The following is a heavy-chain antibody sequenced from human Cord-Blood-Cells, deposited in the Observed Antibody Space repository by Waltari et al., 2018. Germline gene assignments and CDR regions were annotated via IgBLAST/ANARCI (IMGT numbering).Heavy chain of an antibody. D-gene: IGHD2-2*01. J-gene: IGHJ4*02. CDR3: AGDPCSSTSCYYVDY. CDR1: GITFSSYA. Sequence: QVQLVESGGGVVQPGRSMRLSCAASGITFSSYAMHWVRQAPGKGLEEVTVISYDGSKKSYADSVKGRFTMARDKSKNPLYLQMNSLRAEDTAVYYCAGDPCSSTSCYYVDYWGQGTLVTVSS. CDR2: ISYDGSKK. V-gene: IGHV3-30*04.